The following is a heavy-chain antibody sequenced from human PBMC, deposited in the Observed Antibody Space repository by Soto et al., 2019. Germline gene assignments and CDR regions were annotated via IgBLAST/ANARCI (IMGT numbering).Heavy chain of an antibody. CDR3: ARHQRTFGVVRWYFDL. D-gene: IGHD3-3*01. J-gene: IGHJ2*01. CDR1: GGSISSVSSY. CDR2: IYYSGST. V-gene: IGHV4-39*01. Sequence: SETLSLTCTVSGGSISSVSSYWDWIRQPPGKGLEWIGSIYYSGSTYYNPSLKCRVTISVDTSKNQFSLKLSSVTAADTAVYYCARHQRTFGVVRWYFDLWGRGTLVTVSS.